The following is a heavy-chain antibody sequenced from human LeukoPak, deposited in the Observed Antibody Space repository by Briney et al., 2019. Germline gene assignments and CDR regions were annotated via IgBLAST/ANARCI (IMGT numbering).Heavy chain of an antibody. CDR3: ASRRDGYNSYYYGMDV. CDR2: IYYSGST. CDR1: AGSISSYY. J-gene: IGHJ6*02. Sequence: SQTLSLTCTVSAGSISSYYWSSIRQPPGRGLEWLAYIYYSGSTNYNPSLKSRVTISVDTSKNQFSLKQSSVTAADTAVYYCASRRDGYNSYYYGMDVWGQGTTVTVSS. V-gene: IGHV4-59*01. D-gene: IGHD5-24*01.